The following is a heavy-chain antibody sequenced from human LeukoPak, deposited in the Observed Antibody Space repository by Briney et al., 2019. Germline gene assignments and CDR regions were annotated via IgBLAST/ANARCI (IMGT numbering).Heavy chain of an antibody. V-gene: IGHV3-53*01. D-gene: IGHD2-15*01. CDR2: IYSGGST. J-gene: IGHJ4*02. CDR3: ARRAGSYSHSYDY. CDR1: GFTFSSYA. Sequence: SGGSLRLSCAASGFTFSSYAMSWVRQAPGKGLEWVSVIYSGGSTYYADSVKGRFTISRDNSKNTLYLQMNSLRAEDTAVYYCARRAGSYSHSYDYWGQGTLVTVSS.